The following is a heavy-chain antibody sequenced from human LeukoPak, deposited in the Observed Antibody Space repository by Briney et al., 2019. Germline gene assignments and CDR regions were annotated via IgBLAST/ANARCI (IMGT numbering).Heavy chain of an antibody. CDR1: GFTFSSYA. Sequence: PGGSLRLSCAASGFTFSSYAMSWVRQAPGKGLEWVSAISGSGGSTYYADSVKGRFTISRDNSKNTLYLQMNSLRAEDTAVYYCARRAPMVRGYEATDYWGQGTLVTVPS. CDR2: ISGSGGST. V-gene: IGHV3-23*01. J-gene: IGHJ4*02. CDR3: ARRAPMVRGYEATDY. D-gene: IGHD3-10*01.